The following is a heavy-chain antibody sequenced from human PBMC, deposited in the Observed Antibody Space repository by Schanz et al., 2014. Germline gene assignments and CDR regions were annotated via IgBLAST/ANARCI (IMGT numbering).Heavy chain of an antibody. Sequence: EVQLLESGGTVVQPGGSLRLSCAASGFTFSDYYMTWIRQAPGKGLEWVSYISSSSSTIYYADSVKGRFTISRDNAKNSLYLQMNSLRAEDTGVYYCARGREVVAKIFDVWGQGTMVTVSS. D-gene: IGHD3-22*01. V-gene: IGHV3-48*01. CDR2: ISSSSSTI. CDR3: ARGREVVAKIFDV. J-gene: IGHJ3*01. CDR1: GFTFSDYY.